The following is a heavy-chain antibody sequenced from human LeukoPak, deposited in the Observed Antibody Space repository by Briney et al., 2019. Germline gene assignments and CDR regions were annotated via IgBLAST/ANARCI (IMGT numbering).Heavy chain of an antibody. CDR2: INPSGGST. J-gene: IGHJ6*03. V-gene: IGHV1-46*01. CDR1: GYTFTSYY. Sequence: ASVKVSCKASGYTFTSYYMHWVRQAPGQGLEWMGIINPSGGSTSYAQKFQGRVTMTRDTSTSTVYMELSSLRSEDTAVYYCARDLGRGGYPYYYYTDVWGKGTTVTISS. D-gene: IGHD3-22*01. CDR3: ARDLGRGGYPYYYYTDV.